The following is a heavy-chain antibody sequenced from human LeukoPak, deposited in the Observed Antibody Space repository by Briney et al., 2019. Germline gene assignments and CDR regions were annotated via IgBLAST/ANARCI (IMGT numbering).Heavy chain of an antibody. D-gene: IGHD3-9*01. CDR3: ARTYYDILIGYQQPDDY. Sequence: SETLSLTCTVSGGSISSSSYYWGWIRQPPGKGLEWIGRTYYSGSTYYNPSLKSRVTISVDTSKNQFSLKLSSVTAADTAVYYCARTYYDILIGYQQPDDYWGQGTLVTVSS. V-gene: IGHV4-39*01. J-gene: IGHJ4*02. CDR2: TYYSGST. CDR1: GGSISSSSYY.